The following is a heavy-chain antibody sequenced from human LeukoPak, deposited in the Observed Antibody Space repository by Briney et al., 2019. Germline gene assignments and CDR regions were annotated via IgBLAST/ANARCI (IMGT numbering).Heavy chain of an antibody. CDR1: GFTFSSYS. D-gene: IGHD6-19*01. V-gene: IGHV3-21*01. J-gene: IGHJ4*02. Sequence: AGGSLRLSCAASGFTFSSYSVNWVRQAPGKGLEWVSSISSSSSYIYYADSVKGRFTISRDNAKNSLYLQMNSLRAEDTAVYYCASLGYSSGWYGSNYWGQGTLVTVSS. CDR2: ISSSSSYI. CDR3: ASLGYSSGWYGSNY.